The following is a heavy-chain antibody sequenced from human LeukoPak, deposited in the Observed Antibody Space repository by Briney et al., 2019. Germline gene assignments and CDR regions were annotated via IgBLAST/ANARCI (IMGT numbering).Heavy chain of an antibody. J-gene: IGHJ6*03. CDR1: GFTFSSYS. V-gene: IGHV3-21*01. CDR2: ISSSSSYI. Sequence: GGSLRLSCAASGFTFSSYSMNWVRQAPGKGLEWVSSISSSSSYIYYADSVKGRFTISRDNAKNSLYLQMNSLRAEDTAVYYCARDGLEWLVYAAYYYYYMDVWGKGTTVTVS. D-gene: IGHD3-3*01. CDR3: ARDGLEWLVYAAYYYYYMDV.